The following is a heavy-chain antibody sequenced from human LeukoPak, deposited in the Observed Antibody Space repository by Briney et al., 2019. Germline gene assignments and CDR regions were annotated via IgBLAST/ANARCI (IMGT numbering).Heavy chain of an antibody. Sequence: GTSLRLSCVASGLPFSTYGMHWVRQAPGKGLEWVALISYDGSNQYYRDSVKGRFTISRDNGENSVYLQMHSLRTEDTAVYYCANAHYWGQGTLVIVS. CDR1: GLPFSTYG. CDR2: ISYDGSNQ. J-gene: IGHJ4*02. CDR3: ANAHY. V-gene: IGHV3-30*18.